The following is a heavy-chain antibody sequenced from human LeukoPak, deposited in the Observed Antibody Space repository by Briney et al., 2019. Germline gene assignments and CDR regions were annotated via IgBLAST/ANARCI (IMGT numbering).Heavy chain of an antibody. CDR1: GFTFSSYG. D-gene: IGHD3-3*01. CDR3: AREDDFWSGPFDH. J-gene: IGHJ4*02. CDR2: ISSSGGYT. Sequence: PGGSLRLSCAASGFTFSSYGMSWVRQAPGKGLEWVSSISSSGGYTFYADSVKGRFTISRDNAKNSLYLQMNNLRAEDTAVYYCAREDDFWSGPFDHWGQGTLVTVSS. V-gene: IGHV3-21*01.